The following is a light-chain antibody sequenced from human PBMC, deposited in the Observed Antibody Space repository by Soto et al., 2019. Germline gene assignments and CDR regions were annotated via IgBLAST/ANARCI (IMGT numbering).Light chain of an antibody. CDR2: GAS. J-gene: IGKJ4*01. CDR1: QSVRRN. V-gene: IGKV3-15*01. CDR3: QQYHNWPLP. Sequence: ETVMTQSPAALSVSPGEKITLSCRARQSVRRNLAWYQQRPGQTPRLVIYGASTRATGIPVRFTASGSGPEFTLTISSVQSQDVAVYYCQQYHNWPLPFGGGTKVEIK.